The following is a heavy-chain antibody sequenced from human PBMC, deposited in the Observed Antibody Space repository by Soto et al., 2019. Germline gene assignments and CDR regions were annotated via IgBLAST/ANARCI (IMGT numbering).Heavy chain of an antibody. CDR3: ARDGSLDYLFGKPYYSAGVDV. V-gene: IGHV4-61*01. CDR1: GGSVSSGSYY. J-gene: IGHJ6*02. D-gene: IGHD3-9*01. CDR2: ISNSGTT. Sequence: QVQLQESGPGLVKPSETLSLTCTVSGGSVSSGSYYWSWIRQPPGKGLECMGYISNSGTTKYNPSLKSRVTISMDTSKNQFSLMLSSVTAADTAVYYCARDGSLDYLFGKPYYSAGVDVWGQGTTVTVSS.